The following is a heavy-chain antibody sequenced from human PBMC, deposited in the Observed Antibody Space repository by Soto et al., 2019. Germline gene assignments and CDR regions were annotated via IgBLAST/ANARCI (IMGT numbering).Heavy chain of an antibody. CDR1: GGTFSSYG. CDR2: IIPIFGTT. V-gene: IGHV1-69*13. Sequence: GASVKVSCKASGGTFSSYGISWVRQAPGQRLEWMGRIIPIFGTTNYAQKFQGRVTISADASTSTSYMELSSLRSDDTAVYYCAQGRDVANNAFDIWGQGTMVTVSS. CDR3: AQGRDVANNAFDI. J-gene: IGHJ3*02. D-gene: IGHD2-21*01.